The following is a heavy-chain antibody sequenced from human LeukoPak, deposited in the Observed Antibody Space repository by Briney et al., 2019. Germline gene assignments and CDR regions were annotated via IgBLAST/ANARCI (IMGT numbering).Heavy chain of an antibody. CDR1: GGSISSYY. Sequence: SETLSLTCTVSGGSISSYYWSWIRQPAGKGLEWIGRIYTSGSTNYNPSLKSRVTISLDTSRNQFSLELSSVTAADTAVYYCARGGGPPSYFDYWGQGTLVTGSS. V-gene: IGHV4-4*07. CDR2: IYTSGST. J-gene: IGHJ4*02. CDR3: ARGGGPPSYFDY. D-gene: IGHD3-16*01.